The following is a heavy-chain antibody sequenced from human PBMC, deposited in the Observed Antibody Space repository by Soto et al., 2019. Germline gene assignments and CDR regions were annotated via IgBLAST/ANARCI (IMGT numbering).Heavy chain of an antibody. CDR2: IKYDGAEK. CDR3: ARDGVAPGLYFDH. D-gene: IGHD3-10*01. Sequence: PGGSLRLSCTASGFIFSTYNMEWVRQAPGKGLEWVASIKYDGAEKSYVDSVKGRFTISRDNPKNSVYLQMASLRAEDTAVYYCARDGVAPGLYFDHWGQGTPVTVSS. CDR1: GFIFSTYN. V-gene: IGHV3-7*05. J-gene: IGHJ4*02.